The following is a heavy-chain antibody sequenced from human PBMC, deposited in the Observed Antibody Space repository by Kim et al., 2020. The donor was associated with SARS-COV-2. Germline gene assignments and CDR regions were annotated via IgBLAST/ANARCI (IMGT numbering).Heavy chain of an antibody. V-gene: IGHV4-61*02. CDR2: IYTSGSA. Sequence: SETLSLTCTVSGGSISSGNYYWTWIRQPAGKGLEWIGRIYTSGSANYNPSLKSRVTISVDTSKNQFSLKLSSVTAADTAVYYCARENGIAAAGTREPAGYWGHGTLVTVSS. CDR3: ARENGIAAAGTREPAGY. CDR1: GGSISSGNYY. D-gene: IGHD6-13*01. J-gene: IGHJ4*01.